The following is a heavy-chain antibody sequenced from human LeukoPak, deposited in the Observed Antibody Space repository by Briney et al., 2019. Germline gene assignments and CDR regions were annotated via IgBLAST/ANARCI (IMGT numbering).Heavy chain of an antibody. V-gene: IGHV1-69*05. Sequence: GASVKVSCKASGGTFSSYAISWVRQAPGQVLEWMGGIIPIFGTANYAQKFQGRVTITTDESTSTAYMELSSLRSEDTAVYYCAREVRGVDTAMVPLYYFDYWGQGTLVTVSS. CDR2: IIPIFGTA. D-gene: IGHD5-18*01. CDR3: AREVRGVDTAMVPLYYFDY. CDR1: GGTFSSYA. J-gene: IGHJ4*02.